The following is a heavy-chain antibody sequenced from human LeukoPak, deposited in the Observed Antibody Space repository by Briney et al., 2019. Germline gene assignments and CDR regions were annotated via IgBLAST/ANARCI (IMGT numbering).Heavy chain of an antibody. V-gene: IGHV3-23*01. J-gene: IGHJ4*02. CDR3: AKDLQVIAAAVDY. D-gene: IGHD6-13*01. CDR1: GFTFSSYA. CDR2: VSGSGGST. Sequence: GGSLRLSCAASGFTFSSYAMSWVGQAPGKGLEWVSSVSGSGGSTYYADSVKGRFTISRDNSKNTLSLQMNSLRAEDTALYYCAKDLQVIAAAVDYWGQGTLVTVSS.